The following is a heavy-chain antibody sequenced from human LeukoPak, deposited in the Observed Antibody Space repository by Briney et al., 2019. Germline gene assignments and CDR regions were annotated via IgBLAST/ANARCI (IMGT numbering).Heavy chain of an antibody. D-gene: IGHD7-27*01. CDR1: GYTFTSYG. V-gene: IGHV1-18*01. Sequence: GASVKVSCKASGYTFTSYGISWVRQAPGQGLEWMGWISAYNGNTNYAQKLQGRVTMTTDTSTSTAYMELRSLRSDDTAVYYCAREVTSLGITGSNWFDPWGQGTLVTVSS. J-gene: IGHJ5*02. CDR3: AREVTSLGITGSNWFDP. CDR2: ISAYNGNT.